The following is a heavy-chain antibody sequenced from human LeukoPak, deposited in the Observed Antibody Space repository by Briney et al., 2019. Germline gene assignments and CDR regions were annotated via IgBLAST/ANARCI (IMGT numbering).Heavy chain of an antibody. CDR3: ARVIRFLEWLLPGWFDP. J-gene: IGHJ5*02. CDR2: ISAYNGKT. CDR1: GYTFTSYG. D-gene: IGHD3-3*01. Sequence: GASVKVSCKASGYTFTSYGISWVRQAPGQGLEWMGWISAYNGKTNYAQKLQGRVTMTTDTSTSTAYMELRSLRSDDTAVYYCARVIRFLEWLLPGWFDPWGQGTLVTVSS. V-gene: IGHV1-18*01.